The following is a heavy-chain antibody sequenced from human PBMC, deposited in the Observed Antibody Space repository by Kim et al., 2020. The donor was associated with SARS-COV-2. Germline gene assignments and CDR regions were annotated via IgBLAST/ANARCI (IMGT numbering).Heavy chain of an antibody. CDR2: ISVYNGTT. CDR1: GYTFTSNG. D-gene: IGHD2-15*01. J-gene: IGHJ4*01. Sequence: ASVKVSCKASGYTFTSNGFSWVRQAPGQGLEWMGWISVYNGTTKYAQKFQGRVTMTTDTSTSTAYMELRGLRSDDTAVYYCARDLPRYCSGANCWGSDYW. CDR3: ARDLPRYCSGANCWGSDY. V-gene: IGHV1-18*01.